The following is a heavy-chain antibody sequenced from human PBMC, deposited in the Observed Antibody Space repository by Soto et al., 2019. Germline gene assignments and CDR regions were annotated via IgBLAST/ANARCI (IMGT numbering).Heavy chain of an antibody. CDR3: ANKRNQTYDFSSGYLYYYYGTDV. D-gene: IGHD3-3*01. J-gene: IGHJ6*04. V-gene: IGHV4-31*03. CDR1: GGSISSGGYY. CDR2: ISYSGST. Sequence: SETLSLTCTVSGGSISSGGYYWSWIRQHPGTGLEWIGYISYSGSTYYNPSLKSRVTISVDTSKNQFSLILNSVTAADTAVYYCANKRNQTYDFSSGYLYYYYGTDVCG.